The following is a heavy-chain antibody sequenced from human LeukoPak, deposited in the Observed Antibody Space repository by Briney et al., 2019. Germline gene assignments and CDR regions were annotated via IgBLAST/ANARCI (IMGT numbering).Heavy chain of an antibody. J-gene: IGHJ4*02. CDR1: GFTFSSYG. Sequence: GGSLRLSCAASGFTFSSYGMHWVRQAPGKGLEWVAFISYDGSNKYYADSVKGRFTISRDNSKNTLYLQMNSLRAEDTAVYYCAKVRARGAHPYYFDYWGQGTLVTVSS. CDR2: ISYDGSNK. CDR3: AKVRARGAHPYYFDY. V-gene: IGHV3-30*18. D-gene: IGHD3-10*01.